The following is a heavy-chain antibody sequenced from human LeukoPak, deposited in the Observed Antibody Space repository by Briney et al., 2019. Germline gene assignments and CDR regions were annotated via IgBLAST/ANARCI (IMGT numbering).Heavy chain of an antibody. CDR3: ARGLPYYYDSSGYYRSYWYFDL. V-gene: IGHV4-34*01. J-gene: IGHJ2*01. CDR1: GGSFSGYY. D-gene: IGHD3-22*01. CDR2: INHSGST. Sequence: SETLSFTCAVYGGSFSGYYWSWIRQPPGKGLEWIGEINHSGSTNYNPSLKSRVTISVDTSKNQFSLKLSSVTAADTAVYYCARGLPYYYDSSGYYRSYWYFDLWGRGTLVTVSS.